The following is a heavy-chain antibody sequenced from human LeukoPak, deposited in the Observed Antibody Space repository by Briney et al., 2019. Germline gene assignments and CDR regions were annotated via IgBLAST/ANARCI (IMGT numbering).Heavy chain of an antibody. CDR1: EYTFTRYY. V-gene: IGHV1-2*02. Sequence: ASVKVSCKASEYTFTRYYMHWVRQAPGQGLEWMGWINPNTGGTNYAQKFQGRVTMTRDTSITTAYMELRSLEYDDTAVYYCAKGFRDQWLVNAFHIWGQGTMVTVSS. J-gene: IGHJ3*02. CDR3: AKGFRDQWLVNAFHI. D-gene: IGHD6-19*01. CDR2: INPNTGGT.